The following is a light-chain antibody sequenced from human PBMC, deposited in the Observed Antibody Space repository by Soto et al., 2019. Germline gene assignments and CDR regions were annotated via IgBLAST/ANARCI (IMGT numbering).Light chain of an antibody. Sequence: QSALTQPRSVSGSPGQSVTISCTGTSSDVGGYNYVSWYQQHPGKAPKLMIYDVSQRPSGVPDRFSGSKSGNTASLTISGRQAEDEADYYCCSYAGSYILVFGGGTKLTVL. CDR2: DVS. CDR1: SSDVGGYNY. V-gene: IGLV2-11*01. CDR3: CSYAGSYILV. J-gene: IGLJ3*02.